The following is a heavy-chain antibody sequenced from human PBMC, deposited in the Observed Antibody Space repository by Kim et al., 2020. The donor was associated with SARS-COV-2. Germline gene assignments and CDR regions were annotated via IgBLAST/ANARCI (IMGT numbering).Heavy chain of an antibody. CDR3: ARQYCGGDCYADH. V-gene: IGHV4-39*01. CDR1: GGSIKSDGYF. Sequence: SETLSLICSVSGGSIKSDGYFWGWIRQSPGKGLEWIASIYYDESTYFNPSLKSRVTISIDTSKNLFSLRLRSVTAADTAVYFCARQYCGGDCYADHWGQGTLVTVSS. D-gene: IGHD2-21*02. J-gene: IGHJ4*02. CDR2: IYYDEST.